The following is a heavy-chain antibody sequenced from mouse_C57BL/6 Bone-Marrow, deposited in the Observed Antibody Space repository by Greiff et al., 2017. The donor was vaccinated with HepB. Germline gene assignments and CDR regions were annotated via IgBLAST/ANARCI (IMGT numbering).Heavy chain of an antibody. Sequence: QVQLQQPGAELVMPGASVKLSCKASGYTFTSYWMHWVKQRPGQGLEWIGEIDPSDSYTNYNQKFKGKSTLTVDKSSSTAYMQRSSLTSEDSAVYYCARVGRKYDYDVKVYFDYWGQGTTLTVSS. CDR1: GYTFTSYW. CDR3: ARVGRKYDYDVKVYFDY. V-gene: IGHV1-69*01. D-gene: IGHD2-4*01. CDR2: IDPSDSYT. J-gene: IGHJ2*01.